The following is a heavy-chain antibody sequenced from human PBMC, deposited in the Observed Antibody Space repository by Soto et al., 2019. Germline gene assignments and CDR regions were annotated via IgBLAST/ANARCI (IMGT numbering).Heavy chain of an antibody. CDR2: TYYRSKWYN. J-gene: IGHJ6*02. CDR3: ARGSLKSSWLGYYYYYGMDV. Sequence: SQTLSLTCAISGDSVSSNSAAWNWIRQSPSRGLEWLGRTYYRSKWYNDYAVSVKSRITINPDTSKNQFSLQLNSVPPEDTAVYYCARGSLKSSWLGYYYYYGMDVWGQGTTVTVSS. D-gene: IGHD6-13*01. V-gene: IGHV6-1*01. CDR1: GDSVSSNSAA.